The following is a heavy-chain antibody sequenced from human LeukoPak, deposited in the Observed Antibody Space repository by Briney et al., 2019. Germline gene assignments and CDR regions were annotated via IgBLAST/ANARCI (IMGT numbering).Heavy chain of an antibody. CDR3: ARRYSSGETMDY. V-gene: IGHV4-39*01. CDR2: IYYSGST. CDR1: GGSISSSSYY. J-gene: IGHJ4*02. D-gene: IGHD6-19*01. Sequence: SETLSLTCTVSGGSISSSSYYWGWIRQPPGKGLEWIGSIYYSGSTYYNPSLKSRVTISVDTSKNQFSLKLSSVTAADTAVYYCARRYSSGETMDYWGQGTLVTVSS.